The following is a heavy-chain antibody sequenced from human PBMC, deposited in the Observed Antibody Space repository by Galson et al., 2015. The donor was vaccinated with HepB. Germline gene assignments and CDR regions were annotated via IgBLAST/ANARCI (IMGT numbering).Heavy chain of an antibody. CDR2: LYTGGST. J-gene: IGHJ6*02. Sequence: SLRLSXXXSGFTXXXNYXXXVRQAPGRGLXXXXVLYTGGSTSYANSVKGRFTISRDNSKNTVXLQXNSLRPEDSAVYYCARDQGXDYVNYYYYHGMDVCGXXXTVTXSS. CDR1: GFTXXXNY. CDR3: ARDQGXDYVNYYYYHGMDV. D-gene: IGHD4-17*01. V-gene: IGHV3-66*02.